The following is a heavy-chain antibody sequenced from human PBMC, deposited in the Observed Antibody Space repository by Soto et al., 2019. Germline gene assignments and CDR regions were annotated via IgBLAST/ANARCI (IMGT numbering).Heavy chain of an antibody. J-gene: IGHJ5*02. D-gene: IGHD3-10*01. CDR1: GGSFSGYY. Sequence: SETLSLTCAVYGGSFSGYYWSWIRQPPGKGLEWIGEINHSGSTNYNPSLKSRVTISVDTSKNQFSLKLSSVTAADTAVYYCARPAGRARANWFDPWGQGTLVTVSS. V-gene: IGHV4-34*01. CDR2: INHSGST. CDR3: ARPAGRARANWFDP.